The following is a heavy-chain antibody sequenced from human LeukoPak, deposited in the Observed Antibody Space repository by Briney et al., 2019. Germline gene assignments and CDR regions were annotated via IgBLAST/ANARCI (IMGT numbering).Heavy chain of an antibody. CDR1: GGSISSDDYY. J-gene: IGHJ4*02. CDR2: IFYDGDT. D-gene: IGHD3-9*01. Sequence: SETLSLTCTVSGGSISSDDYYWGWIRQPPGKGLEWIGTIFYDGDTYYSPSLKSRVTVSVDTSKNQFSLKLSSVTAADTAVYYCARDEADMTSDYWGQGTLVTVSS. CDR3: ARDEADMTSDY. V-gene: IGHV4-39*02.